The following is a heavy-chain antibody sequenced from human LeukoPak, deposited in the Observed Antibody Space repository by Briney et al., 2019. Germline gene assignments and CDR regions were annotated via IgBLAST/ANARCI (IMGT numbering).Heavy chain of an antibody. Sequence: PSETLSLTCTVSGGSISDYYWSWVRQPPGKGLEWLGYIYTSGSTNYNPSLKSRVTISADTSKNQFSLKLSSVTAADTAVYYCARGGVAAKYYFDFWGQGTLVTVSS. CDR3: ARGGVAAKYYFDF. CDR1: GGSISDYY. J-gene: IGHJ4*02. D-gene: IGHD3-16*01. CDR2: IYTSGST. V-gene: IGHV4-4*09.